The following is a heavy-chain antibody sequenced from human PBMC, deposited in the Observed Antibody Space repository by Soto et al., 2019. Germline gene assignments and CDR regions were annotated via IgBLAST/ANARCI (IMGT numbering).Heavy chain of an antibody. CDR1: GFTFSSYA. D-gene: IGHD2-15*01. CDR2: ISGSGGTT. J-gene: IGHJ6*02. Sequence: GGSLRLSCAASGFTFSSYAMSWVRQAPGKGLEWVSAISGSGGTTYYADSVKGRFTISRDNSKNTLYLQMNSLRAEDTAVYYCVALRWSDPNYYDGMDVWGQGTTVTVSS. V-gene: IGHV3-23*01. CDR3: VALRWSDPNYYDGMDV.